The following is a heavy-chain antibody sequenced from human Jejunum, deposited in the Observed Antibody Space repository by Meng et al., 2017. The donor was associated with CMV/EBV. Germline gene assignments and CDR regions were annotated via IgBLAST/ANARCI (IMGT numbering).Heavy chain of an antibody. J-gene: IGHJ4*02. CDR2: SGRKKNGNFGT. CDR3: TRGMGGTSIYSD. V-gene: IGHV3-72*01. CDR1: GFTVTDHF. D-gene: IGHD1-26*01. Sequence: GFTVTDHFMGWVRQAPGKGLEWVAHSGRKKNGNFGTDYAASVNGRFTISRDESENSLYLQMNSLKTEDTALYYCTRGMGGTSIYSDWGQGVWVTVSS.